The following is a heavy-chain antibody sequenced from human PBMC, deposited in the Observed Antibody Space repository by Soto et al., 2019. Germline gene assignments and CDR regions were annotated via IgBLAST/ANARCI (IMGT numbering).Heavy chain of an antibody. CDR3: ARIVYDSSGYSRYFDY. CDR1: GYTFSSNA. J-gene: IGHJ4*02. D-gene: IGHD3-22*01. Sequence: QVQLVQSGAEEKKPGASVRVSCTASGYTFSSNAIHWVRQAPGQRLEWMGWINPAYGNTKYSQKLQGRLTITRDTSASTAYMELSSLKSEDTAVYYCARIVYDSSGYSRYFDYWGQGTLVTVSS. V-gene: IGHV1-3*05. CDR2: INPAYGNT.